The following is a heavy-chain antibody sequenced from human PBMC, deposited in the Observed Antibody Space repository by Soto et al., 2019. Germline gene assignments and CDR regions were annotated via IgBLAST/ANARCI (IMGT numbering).Heavy chain of an antibody. V-gene: IGHV3-23*01. CDR2: ISGSGGST. CDR1: GFTFSSYA. CDR3: AKAGYYDYVWGSYFDAFDI. J-gene: IGHJ3*02. D-gene: IGHD3-16*01. Sequence: EVQLLESGGGLVQPGGSLRLSCAASGFTFSSYAMSWVRQAPGKGLEWVSAISGSGGSTYYADSVKGRFTISRDNSKNTLYLQMNSRRAEDTAVYYCAKAGYYDYVWGSYFDAFDIWGQGTMVTVSS.